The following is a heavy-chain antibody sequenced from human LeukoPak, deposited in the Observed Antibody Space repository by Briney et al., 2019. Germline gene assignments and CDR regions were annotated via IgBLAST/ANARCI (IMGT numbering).Heavy chain of an antibody. CDR1: GITVTYYF. D-gene: IGHD6-6*01. CDR2: INPHNGGT. CDR3: AGHSSSSDGWFDP. V-gene: IGHV1-2*02. J-gene: IGHJ5*02. Sequence: ASVKVSCKASGITVTYYFIHWVRQAPGQGLEWMGWINPHNGGTNYAQKFRGRVTMTRDTSINTIYMELTRLTSDDTAIYYCAGHSSSSDGWFDPWGQGTLVTVSS.